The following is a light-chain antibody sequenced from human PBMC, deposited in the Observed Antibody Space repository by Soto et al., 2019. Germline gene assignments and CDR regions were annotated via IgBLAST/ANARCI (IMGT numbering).Light chain of an antibody. CDR1: QSVSSY. Sequence: EIVLTQSPATLSLSPGEIATLSWSASQSVSSYLAWYQQKPGQAPRLLIYDASNRATGIPARFSGSGSGTDFTLTISSLEPEDFAVYYCQQRSNWPPINFGQGTRLEIK. CDR2: DAS. J-gene: IGKJ5*01. V-gene: IGKV3-11*01. CDR3: QQRSNWPPIN.